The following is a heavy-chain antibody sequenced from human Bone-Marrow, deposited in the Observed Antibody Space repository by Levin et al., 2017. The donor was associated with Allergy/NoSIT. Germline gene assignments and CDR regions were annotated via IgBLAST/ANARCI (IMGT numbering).Heavy chain of an antibody. CDR3: ARDSSAHYFYY. Sequence: GGSLRLSCAASGFTVASNYINWVRQAPGKGLEWVSGIYSGGTIYYADSVKGRFRISIDYSKNTLYLHMNSLRVEDTAVYFCARDSSAHYFYYWGQGTLVTVSS. CDR1: GFTVASNY. CDR2: IYSGGTI. V-gene: IGHV3-53*01. J-gene: IGHJ4*02. D-gene: IGHD3-22*01.